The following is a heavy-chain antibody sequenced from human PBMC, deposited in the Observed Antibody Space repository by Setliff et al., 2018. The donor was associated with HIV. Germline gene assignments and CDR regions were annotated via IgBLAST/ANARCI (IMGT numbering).Heavy chain of an antibody. CDR1: GVSTISSSSSYY. Sequence: PSETLSLTCIVSGVSTISSSSSYYWGWIRQPPGKGLEWLGSIFYSGITYYNPSLKSRVTISVDTSKNQVSLNLTSVTAADTAVYYCARSKTFYEFWGGYYTHGAFKIWGRGTMVTVSS. D-gene: IGHD3-3*01. CDR3: ARSKTFYEFWGGYYTHGAFKI. V-gene: IGHV4-39*01. CDR2: IFYSGIT. J-gene: IGHJ3*02.